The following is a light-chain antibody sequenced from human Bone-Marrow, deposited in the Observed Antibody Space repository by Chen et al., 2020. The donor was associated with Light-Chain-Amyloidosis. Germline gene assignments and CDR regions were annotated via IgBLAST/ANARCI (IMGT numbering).Light chain of an antibody. J-gene: IGLJ3*02. V-gene: IGLV3-21*02. CDR2: EDS. CDR3: QVWDRSSDRPV. CDR1: NIGSTS. Sequence: SYVLTQPSSVSVAPGQTATIACGGNNIGSTSVHWYQQTPGQAPLLVFYEDSDRPSGIPERLSGSNSGNTATLTISRVEAGDEADYYCQVWDRSSDRPVFGGGTKLTVL.